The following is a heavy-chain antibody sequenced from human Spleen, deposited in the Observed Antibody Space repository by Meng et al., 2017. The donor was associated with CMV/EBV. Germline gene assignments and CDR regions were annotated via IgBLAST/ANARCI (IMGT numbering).Heavy chain of an antibody. CDR2: ISSSSSYI. V-gene: IGHV3-21*05. Sequence: GESLKISCAASGFTFSSYEMNWVRQAPGKGLEWVSYISSSSSYIYYADSVKGRFTISRDNAENSLYLQMSSLRAEDTAVYYCARAQVYYFDSWGQGTLVTVSS. D-gene: IGHD2-8*01. CDR1: GFTFSSYE. J-gene: IGHJ4*02. CDR3: ARAQVYYFDS.